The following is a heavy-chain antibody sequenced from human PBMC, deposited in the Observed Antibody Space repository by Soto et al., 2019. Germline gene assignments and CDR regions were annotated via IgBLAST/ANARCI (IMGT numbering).Heavy chain of an antibody. J-gene: IGHJ4*02. CDR3: AKALPPGSYYKPLHY. Sequence: EVQLVESGGGLVQPGRSLRLSCAASGFTFDDYAIHWVRQAPGKGLEWVSGVSWNSDTIGYADSVKGRFTISRDNAKNSVYLQMNSLRPEDTALYYCAKALPPGSYYKPLHYWGQGTLVTVSS. D-gene: IGHD3-10*01. CDR1: GFTFDDYA. CDR2: VSWNSDTI. V-gene: IGHV3-9*01.